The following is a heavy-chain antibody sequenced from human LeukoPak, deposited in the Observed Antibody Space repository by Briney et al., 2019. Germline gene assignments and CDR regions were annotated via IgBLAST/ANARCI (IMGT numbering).Heavy chain of an antibody. CDR1: GFTFSSYG. D-gene: IGHD1-1*01. CDR3: EKGGKWNDVYYYMDV. CDR2: IRYDGSHK. Sequence: GGSLRLSCAAPGFTFSSYGMHWVRQAPGKGLEWVSFIRYDGSHKYYADSVKGRFTISRDNTKNTLYLQMRTLRTEDTAVYSCEKGGKWNDVYYYMDVWGKGTTVTISS. V-gene: IGHV3-30*02. J-gene: IGHJ6*03.